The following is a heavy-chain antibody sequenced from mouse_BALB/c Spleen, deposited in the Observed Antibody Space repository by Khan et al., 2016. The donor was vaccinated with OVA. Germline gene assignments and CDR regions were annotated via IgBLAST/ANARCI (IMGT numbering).Heavy chain of an antibody. CDR1: GFTFSTYG. Sequence: EVQRVESGGDLVKPGGSLKLSCAASGFTFSTYGMSWVRQTPDKRLEWVATISSGGSYTYYPDNVKGRFTISRDNAKNTLYLQMSSLKSEDTARYYCARLAYYYNSEGFAYWGQGTLVTVSA. CDR3: ARLAYYYNSEGFAY. J-gene: IGHJ3*01. D-gene: IGHD1-1*01. V-gene: IGHV5-6*01. CDR2: ISSGGSYT.